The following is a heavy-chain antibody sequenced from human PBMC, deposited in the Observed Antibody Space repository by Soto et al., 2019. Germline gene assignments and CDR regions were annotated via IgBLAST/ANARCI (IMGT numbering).Heavy chain of an antibody. V-gene: IGHV3-73*01. CDR1: GFTFSGSA. D-gene: IGHD4-17*01. J-gene: IGHJ3*01. CDR3: TRLFAYGDAFNL. CDR2: IRSKANNYAT. Sequence: GGSLRLSCAASGFTFSGSAMHWVRQASGKGLEWVGHIRSKANNYATAYAAWVRGRFTISRDDSKSTAYLQMSSLHPEDTAVYYCTRLFAYGDAFNLWGQGTMVTVSS.